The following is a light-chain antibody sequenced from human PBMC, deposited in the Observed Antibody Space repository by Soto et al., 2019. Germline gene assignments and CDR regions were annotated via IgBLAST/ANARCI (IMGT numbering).Light chain of an antibody. CDR3: LQYNDWPYT. Sequence: EVVVTQSPATLSVSPGDRATLSCTASQNVGINLAWYQQKPGQAPRLLIYGKSTRATGIPARFSGIGSGTELTLAISSLQSEDFALYHCLQYNDWPYTVGQGTKLEIK. CDR2: GKS. CDR1: QNVGIN. V-gene: IGKV3-15*01. J-gene: IGKJ2*01.